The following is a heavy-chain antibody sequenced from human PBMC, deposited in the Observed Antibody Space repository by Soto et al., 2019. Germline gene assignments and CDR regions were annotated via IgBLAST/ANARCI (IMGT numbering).Heavy chain of an antibody. CDR2: IYWDDDK. V-gene: IGHV2-5*02. CDR1: GFSLSTSGVG. D-gene: IGHD6-6*01. Sequence: QITLKESGPTLVKPTQTLTLTCTFSGFSLSTSGVGVGWIRQPPGKALEWRALIYWDDDKRYSPSLNSNFTITKDTSKNQVVLTRTNMDPVDTATYDCARRLEYSNSQGVQLWFDPWGQGTLVTVSS. CDR3: ARRLEYSNSQGVQLWFDP. J-gene: IGHJ5*02.